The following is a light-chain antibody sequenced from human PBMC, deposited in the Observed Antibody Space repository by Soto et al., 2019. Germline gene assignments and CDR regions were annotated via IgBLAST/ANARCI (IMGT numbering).Light chain of an antibody. CDR3: QQYNKCPLT. V-gene: IGKV3-15*01. J-gene: IGKJ4*01. CDR2: GAS. CDR1: ESVSRN. Sequence: EIVMTQSPATLSVSPGERATLSCRASESVSRNLAWYQQKPGQAPRLLIYGASTRATGIPARFSGSGSGPEFALTISSLQSEDFAVYYCQQYNKCPLTFGGGTKVEIK.